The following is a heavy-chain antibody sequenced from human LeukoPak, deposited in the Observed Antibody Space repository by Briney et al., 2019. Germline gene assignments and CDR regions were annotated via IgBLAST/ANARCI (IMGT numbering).Heavy chain of an antibody. Sequence: SETLSLTCTVSGGSISSYYWSWIRQPPGKGLEWIGYIYYSGSTNYNPSLKGRVTISVDTSKNQFSLKLSSVTAADTAVYYCARVWIGRYPDYWSQGTLVTVSS. D-gene: IGHD1-26*01. CDR3: ARVWIGRYPDY. V-gene: IGHV4-59*01. J-gene: IGHJ4*02. CDR1: GGSISSYY. CDR2: IYYSGST.